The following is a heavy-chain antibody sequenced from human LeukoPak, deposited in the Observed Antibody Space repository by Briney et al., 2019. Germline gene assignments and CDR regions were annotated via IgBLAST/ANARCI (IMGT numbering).Heavy chain of an antibody. J-gene: IGHJ4*02. D-gene: IGHD2/OR15-2a*01. V-gene: IGHV3-30*02. CDR1: GFTFSSYG. CDR2: IRYDGSNK. Sequence: GGSLRLSCAASGFTFSSYGMHWVRQAPGKGLEWVTFIRYDGSNKYYADSVKGRFTISRDNSKNTLYLQMNSLRAEDTAVYHCANGGSMAHEKIHNWGQGTLVTVSS. CDR3: ANGGSMAHEKIHN.